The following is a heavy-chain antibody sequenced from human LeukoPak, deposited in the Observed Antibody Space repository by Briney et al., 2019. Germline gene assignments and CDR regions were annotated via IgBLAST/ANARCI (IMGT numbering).Heavy chain of an antibody. Sequence: GGSQRLSCAASGFTFSSYAMSWVRQAPGKGLEWVSAISGSGGSTYYADSVKGRFTISRDNSKNTLYLQMNSLRAEDTAVYYCAKVLGSCYSGMCSGMDVWGQGTTVTVSS. CDR3: AKVLGSCYSGMCSGMDV. CDR2: ISGSGGST. D-gene: IGHD2-15*01. V-gene: IGHV3-23*01. CDR1: GFTFSSYA. J-gene: IGHJ6*02.